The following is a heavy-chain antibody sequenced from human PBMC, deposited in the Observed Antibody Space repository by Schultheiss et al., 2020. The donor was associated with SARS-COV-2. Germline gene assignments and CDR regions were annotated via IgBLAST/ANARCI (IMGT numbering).Heavy chain of an antibody. CDR1: GGSFSGYY. J-gene: IGHJ6*02. CDR2: INHSGST. CDR3: ARNRGASYGSGSYYKRYQYYGMDV. D-gene: IGHD3-10*01. V-gene: IGHV4-34*01. Sequence: SETLSLTCAVYGGSFSGYYWSWIRQPPGKGLEWIGEINHSGSTNYNPSLKSRVTISVDTSKNQFSLKLSSVTAADTAVYYCARNRGASYGSGSYYKRYQYYGMDVWGQGTTVTVSS.